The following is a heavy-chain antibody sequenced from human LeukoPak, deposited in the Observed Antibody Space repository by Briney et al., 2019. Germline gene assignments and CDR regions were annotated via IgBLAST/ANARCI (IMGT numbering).Heavy chain of an antibody. J-gene: IGHJ6*03. D-gene: IGHD5-18*01. V-gene: IGHV4-59*01. Sequence: PSETLSLTCTVSGGSISSYYWSWIRQPPGKGLEWIGYIYYSGSTNYNPSLKSRVTISVDTSKNQFSLKLSSVTAADTAVYYCARVLRGYTSYYYYYYMDVWGKGPRSPSP. CDR1: GGSISSYY. CDR3: ARVLRGYTSYYYYYYMDV. CDR2: IYYSGST.